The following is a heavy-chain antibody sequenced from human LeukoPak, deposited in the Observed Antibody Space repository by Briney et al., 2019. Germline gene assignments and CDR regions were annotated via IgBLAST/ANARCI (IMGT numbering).Heavy chain of an antibody. D-gene: IGHD1-26*01. CDR3: ARGSDLVGATTIVDY. Sequence: SETLSLTCTVSGGSISSSNYYWGWIRQPPGKGLEWIGSIYYSGSTYYNPSLKSRVTISVDTSKNQFSLKLSSVTAADTAVYYCARGSDLVGATTIVDYWGQGTLVTVSS. V-gene: IGHV4-39*07. J-gene: IGHJ4*02. CDR1: GGSISSSNYY. CDR2: IYYSGST.